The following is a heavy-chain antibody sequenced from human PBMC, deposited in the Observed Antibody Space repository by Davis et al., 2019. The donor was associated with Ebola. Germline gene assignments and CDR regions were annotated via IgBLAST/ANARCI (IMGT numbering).Heavy chain of an antibody. V-gene: IGHV3-30-3*01. CDR1: GFTFSSYA. Sequence: GESLKISCAASGFTFSSYAMHWVRQAPGKGLEWVAVISYDGSNKYYADSVKGRFTISRDNSKNTLYLQMNSLRAEDTAVYYCAVSSGWYARYFQHWGQGTLVTVSS. D-gene: IGHD6-19*01. CDR3: AVSSGWYARYFQH. CDR2: ISYDGSNK. J-gene: IGHJ1*01.